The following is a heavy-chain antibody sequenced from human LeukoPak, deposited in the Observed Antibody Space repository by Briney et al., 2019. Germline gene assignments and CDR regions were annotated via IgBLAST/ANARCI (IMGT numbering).Heavy chain of an antibody. V-gene: IGHV3-23*01. CDR2: VSGSGGST. Sequence: PGGSLRLSCAASGFTFINYAMNWVRQAPGKGLEWVSAVSGSGGSTYYADSVKGRFIISRDNSKNTQYLQMNSLRAEDTAVYYCAKDPENFFGPLRDVGGKGTRVTVSS. J-gene: IGHJ6*04. D-gene: IGHD3-3*01. CDR3: AKDPENFFGPLRDV. CDR1: GFTFINYA.